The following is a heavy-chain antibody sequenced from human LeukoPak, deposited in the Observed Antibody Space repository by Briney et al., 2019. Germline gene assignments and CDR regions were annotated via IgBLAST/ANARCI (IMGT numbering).Heavy chain of an antibody. Sequence: GGSLRLSCAASGFTFSTYNMNWVRQAPGKGLEWVSSITSGGGYTYYADSVKGRFTTSRDNAKNSLSLRLDSLRAEDTAVCYCVRGHYDVLTSSYKWTPDYWGQGTLVTVSS. J-gene: IGHJ4*02. CDR1: GFTFSTYN. CDR2: ITSGGGYT. CDR3: VRGHYDVLTSSYKWTPDY. D-gene: IGHD3-9*01. V-gene: IGHV3-21*06.